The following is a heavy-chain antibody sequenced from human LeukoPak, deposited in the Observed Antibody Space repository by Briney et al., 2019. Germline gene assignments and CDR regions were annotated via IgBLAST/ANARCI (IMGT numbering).Heavy chain of an antibody. CDR3: ARDAYYDILTGYHHAFDI. V-gene: IGHV4-31*03. CDR2: IYYSGST. Sequence: PSETLSLTCTVSGGSISSGGYYWSWIRQHPGKGLEWIGYIYYSGSTYYNPSLKSRVTISVDTSKNQFSLKLSSVTAADTAAYYCARDAYYDILTGYHHAFDIWGQGTMVTVSS. CDR1: GGSISSGGYY. J-gene: IGHJ3*02. D-gene: IGHD3-9*01.